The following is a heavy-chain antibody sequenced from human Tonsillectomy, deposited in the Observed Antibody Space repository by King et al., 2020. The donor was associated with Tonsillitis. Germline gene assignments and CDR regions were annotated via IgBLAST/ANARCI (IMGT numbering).Heavy chain of an antibody. CDR3: ARVVVPPECSGGSCYSLDS. D-gene: IGHD2-15*01. CDR2: MNPKSGNT. V-gene: IGHV1-8*01. J-gene: IGHJ4*02. CDR1: GYTFTKD. Sequence: VQLVESGAEVKKPGASVKVSCKASGYTFTKDINWVRQAFGQGLEWMGWMNPKSGNTDYAQRFQGRVTMTRDTSISTAYMELSSMRSDDTAVYYCARVVVPPECSGGSCYSLDSWGQGTLVTVSS.